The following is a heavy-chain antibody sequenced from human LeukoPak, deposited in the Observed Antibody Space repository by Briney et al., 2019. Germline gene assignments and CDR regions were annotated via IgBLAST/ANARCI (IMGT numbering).Heavy chain of an antibody. Sequence: GASVKVSCKASGYTFTSYYMHWVRQAPGQGLEWMGIINPSGGSTSYAQKFQGRVTMTRDTSTSTVYMELSSLRSEDTAVYYCARDHCSSTSCPNWFDPWGQGTLVTVSS. D-gene: IGHD2-2*01. J-gene: IGHJ5*02. CDR2: INPSGGST. V-gene: IGHV1-46*01. CDR1: GYTFTSYY. CDR3: ARDHCSSTSCPNWFDP.